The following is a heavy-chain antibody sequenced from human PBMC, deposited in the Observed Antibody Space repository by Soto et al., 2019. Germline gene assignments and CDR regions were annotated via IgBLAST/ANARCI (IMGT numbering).Heavy chain of an antibody. CDR3: ARWWSGSRQGFDP. Sequence: QVQLQESGPGLVKPSQTLSLTCTVSGGSISSGDYYWSWIRQHPGKGLEWIGYIYYSGSTYYNPALKSRVTMSVDPSKNHFSLKLSSVTAADTAVYYCARWWSGSRQGFDPWGQGTLVTVSS. CDR1: GGSISSGDYY. CDR2: IYYSGST. V-gene: IGHV4-31*03. J-gene: IGHJ5*02. D-gene: IGHD3-3*01.